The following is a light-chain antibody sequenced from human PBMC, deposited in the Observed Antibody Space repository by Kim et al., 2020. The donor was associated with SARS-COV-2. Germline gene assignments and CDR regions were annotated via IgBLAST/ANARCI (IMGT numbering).Light chain of an antibody. CDR2: DPS. J-gene: IGKJ2*01. V-gene: IGKV1-5*01. CDR3: QQYDIPPFT. Sequence: DIQMTQFPSTLSAFVGDRVTITCRASQTVNNWFAWYQQKPGKAPTVLVFDPSNLESGVPSTFSGSGSGTEFTLTITSLQPDDFATYYCQQYDIPPFTFGQGTKLEI. CDR1: QTVNNW.